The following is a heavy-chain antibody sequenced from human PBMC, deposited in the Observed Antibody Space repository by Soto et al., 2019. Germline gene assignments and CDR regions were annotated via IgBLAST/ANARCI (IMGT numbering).Heavy chain of an antibody. J-gene: IGHJ4*02. V-gene: IGHV3-30*04. CDR1: HFSFSSSP. CDR3: AREGDYSNYFDY. Sequence: HPGGSLRLSCAASHFSFSSSPMNWVRQAPGKGLEWVATISYDGSSKYYAESVEGRFTVSRDNSKNTLFLQVNSLRVEDTAVYYCAREGDYSNYFDYWGQGTLVTVSS. CDR2: ISYDGSSK. D-gene: IGHD4-4*01.